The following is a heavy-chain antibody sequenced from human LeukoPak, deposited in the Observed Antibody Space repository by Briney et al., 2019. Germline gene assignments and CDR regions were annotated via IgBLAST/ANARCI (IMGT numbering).Heavy chain of an antibody. J-gene: IGHJ6*03. CDR3: AKVTSPYYYYMDV. Sequence: PGGSLRLSCAASGFTFSSYGMHWVRQAPGKGLEWVAFIRYDGSNKYYADSVKDRFTISRDNSKNTLYLQMNSLRGEETAVYYCAKVTSPYYYYMDVWGKGTTVTVSS. V-gene: IGHV3-30*02. CDR1: GFTFSSYG. CDR2: IRYDGSNK.